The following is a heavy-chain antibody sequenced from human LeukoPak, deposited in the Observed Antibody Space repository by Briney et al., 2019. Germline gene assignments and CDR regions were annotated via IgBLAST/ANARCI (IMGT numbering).Heavy chain of an antibody. Sequence: SETLSLTCTVSGGSISSGGYYWSWIRQPPGKGLEWIGYIYHSGSTYYNPSLKSRVTISVDRPKNQFSLKLSSVTAADTAVYYCARELLPGGSSPSSYWGQGTLVTVSS. CDR1: GGSISSGGYY. CDR3: ARELLPGGSSPSSY. CDR2: IYHSGST. V-gene: IGHV4-30-2*01. D-gene: IGHD1-26*01. J-gene: IGHJ4*02.